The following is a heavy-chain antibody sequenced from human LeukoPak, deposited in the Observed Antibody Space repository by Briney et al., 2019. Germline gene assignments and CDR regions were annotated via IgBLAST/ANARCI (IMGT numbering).Heavy chain of an antibody. V-gene: IGHV3-23*01. J-gene: IGHJ3*02. Sequence: PGGSLRLSCAASGFTFSSYAMSWVRHAPGKGLEWVSAISCSGGSTYYADSGKGRFTISRDNSKNPLYLQMNSLRDEDTAVYYCAKLYCSSTSCYAYDAFDIWAQGPMVTVSS. CDR1: GFTFSSYA. CDR2: ISCSGGST. D-gene: IGHD2-2*01. CDR3: AKLYCSSTSCYAYDAFDI.